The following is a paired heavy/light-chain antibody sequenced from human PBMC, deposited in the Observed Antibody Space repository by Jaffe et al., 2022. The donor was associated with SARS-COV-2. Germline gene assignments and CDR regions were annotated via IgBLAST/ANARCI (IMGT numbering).Light chain of an antibody. CDR2: GTS. CDR3: QQSYTSPLT. CDR1: QAISRY. Sequence: DIQMTQSPSSLSASVGDRVTITCRASQAISRYLNWYQHRPGEAPNLLIYGTSNLESGVPSRFSGSGSGTEFTLTISSLQPEDFATYYCQQSYTSPLTFGGGTRLEIK. J-gene: IGKJ4*01. V-gene: IGKV1-39*01.
Heavy chain of an antibody. CDR3: AKDPRAATDGFMDYYYMDV. V-gene: IGHV4-38-2*01. J-gene: IGHJ6*03. D-gene: IGHD6-25*01. CDR1: GWSLSAGFY. CDR2: MYNTGKT. Sequence: QVQLQESGPGIVKPSETLSLTCGVSGWSLSAGFYWGWIRQSPGKGLEWIATMYNTGKTLYNPSLKSRATISMDTSRNEFSLTLKFVTAADSAVYYCAKDPRAATDGFMDYYYMDVWGKGITVTVSS.